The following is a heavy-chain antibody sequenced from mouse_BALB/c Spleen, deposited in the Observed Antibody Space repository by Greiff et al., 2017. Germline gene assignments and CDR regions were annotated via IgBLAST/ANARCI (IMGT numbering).Heavy chain of an antibody. J-gene: IGHJ4*01. CDR2: ISSGGSYT. CDR3: ARHEERGDYYAMDY. V-gene: IGHV5-6*02. Sequence: EVKLVESGGDLVKPGGSLKLSCAASGFTFSSYGMSWVRQTPDKRLEWVATISSGGSYTYYPDSVKGRFTISRDNAKNTLYLQMSSLKSEDTAMYYCARHEERGDYYAMDYWGQGTSVTVSS. CDR1: GFTFSSYG.